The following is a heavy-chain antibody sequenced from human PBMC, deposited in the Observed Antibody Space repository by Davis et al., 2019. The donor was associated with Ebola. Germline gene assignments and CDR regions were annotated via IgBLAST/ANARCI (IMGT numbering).Heavy chain of an antibody. J-gene: IGHJ4*02. CDR1: GGSFSGYY. CDR2: INHSGST. D-gene: IGHD2-15*01. Sequence: GSLRLSCAVYGGSFSGYYWSWIRQPPGKGLEWIGEINHSGSTNYNPSLKSRVTISVDTSKNQFSLKLSSVTAADTAVYYCARGRGIYYSGGSCYPGLDYWGQGTLVTVSS. CDR3: ARGRGIYYSGGSCYPGLDY. V-gene: IGHV4-34*01.